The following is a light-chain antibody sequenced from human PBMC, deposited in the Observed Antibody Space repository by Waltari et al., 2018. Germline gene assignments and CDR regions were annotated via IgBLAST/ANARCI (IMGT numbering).Light chain of an antibody. CDR1: QSVSSN. CDR3: QQYNNWPSIT. V-gene: IGKV3-15*01. J-gene: IGKJ5*01. CDR2: GAS. Sequence: EIVMTQSPATLSVSPGERATLPCRASQSVSSNLAWYQQKPGQAPRLLIYGASTRATGIPARFSGSGSGTEFTLTISSMQSEDFVVYYCQQYNNWPSITFGQGTRLEIK.